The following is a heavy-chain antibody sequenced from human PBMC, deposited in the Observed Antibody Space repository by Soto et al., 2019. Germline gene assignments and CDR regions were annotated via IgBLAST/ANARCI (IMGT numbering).Heavy chain of an antibody. V-gene: IGHV3-53*01. D-gene: IGHD2-2*01. Sequence: TGGSLRLSCAASGFTVSNTYMTWVRQPPGKGLECVSVIYTAGGTNYADSVKGRFIISRDNSKNTLYLQMNSLRAEDTAVYYCARALPVAKGGFDPWGQGTLVTVCS. CDR1: GFTVSNTY. CDR2: IYTAGGT. J-gene: IGHJ5*02. CDR3: ARALPVAKGGFDP.